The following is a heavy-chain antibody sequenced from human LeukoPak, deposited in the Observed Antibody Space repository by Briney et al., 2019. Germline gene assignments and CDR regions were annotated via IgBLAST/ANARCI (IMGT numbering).Heavy chain of an antibody. CDR1: GFLSSTYG. CDR2: ITDDGSNQ. D-gene: IGHD1-26*01. Sequence: GGSLRLSCAGSGFLSSTYGIHWVRQAPARGLEWVALITDDGSNQYYADSVKGRFTISRDNSKSTMYLQMNGLRGEDTAVYYCATKESGTYYNWGQGTLVTVSS. J-gene: IGHJ4*02. CDR3: ATKESGTYYN. V-gene: IGHV3-30*03.